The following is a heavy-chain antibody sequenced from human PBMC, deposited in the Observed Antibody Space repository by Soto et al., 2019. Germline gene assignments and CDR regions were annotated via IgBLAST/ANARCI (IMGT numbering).Heavy chain of an antibody. Sequence: SETLSLTCTVSGGSISSGDYYWSWIRQPPGKGLEWIGYIYYSGSTYYNPSLKSRVTISVDTSKNQFSLKLSSVTAADTAVYYCARDESTVEGQFDYWGQGTLVTVSS. CDR3: ARDESTVEGQFDY. J-gene: IGHJ4*02. D-gene: IGHD4-17*01. CDR2: IYYSGST. CDR1: GGSISSGDYY. V-gene: IGHV4-30-4*01.